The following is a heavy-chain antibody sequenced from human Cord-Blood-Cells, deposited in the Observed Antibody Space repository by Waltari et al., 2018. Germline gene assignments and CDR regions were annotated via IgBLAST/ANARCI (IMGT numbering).Heavy chain of an antibody. D-gene: IGHD3-10*01. CDR1: GFTFSSYS. J-gene: IGHJ2*01. CDR2: ISSSSSYI. Sequence: EVQLVESGGGLVKPGGSLRLSCAASGFTFSSYSMNWVRQAPGKGLEWVSSISSSSSYIYYADSVKGRFTISRDNAKNSLYLQMNSLRAEDTAVYYCARDGRGYWYFDLWGRGTLVTVSS. CDR3: ARDGRGYWYFDL. V-gene: IGHV3-21*01.